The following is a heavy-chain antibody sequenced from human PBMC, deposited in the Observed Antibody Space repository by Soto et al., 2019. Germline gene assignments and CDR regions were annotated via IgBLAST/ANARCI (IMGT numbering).Heavy chain of an antibody. CDR2: IKQDGSEK. J-gene: IGHJ4*02. D-gene: IGHD1-26*01. CDR1: GFTFSSYW. V-gene: IGHV3-7*01. Sequence: GGSLRLSCAASGFTFSSYWMSWVRQAPGKGLEWVANIKQDGSEKYYVDSVKGRFTISRDNAKNSLYLPMNSLRAEDTALYYCARDSFAGEPYYFDYWGQVTLVTVSS. CDR3: ARDSFAGEPYYFDY.